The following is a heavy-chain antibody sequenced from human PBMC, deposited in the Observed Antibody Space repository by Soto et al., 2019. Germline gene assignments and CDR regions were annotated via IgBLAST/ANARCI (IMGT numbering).Heavy chain of an antibody. Sequence: EVQLVESGGGLVQPGGSLRLSCEASRGAFGVYWMHWDRQAPGKGLVWVSRINRDANDIIYADSVKGGFTASRDNAKTTVFLQMTSLRAEATAVYYCASAVPHKGFDSWCQGTLVTVSS. CDR3: ASAVPHKGFDS. J-gene: IGHJ5*01. V-gene: IGHV3-74*01. CDR2: INRDANDI. CDR1: RGAFGVYW.